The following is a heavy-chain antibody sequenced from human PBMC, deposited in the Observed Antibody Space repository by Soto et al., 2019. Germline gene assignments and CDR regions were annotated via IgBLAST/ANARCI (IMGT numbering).Heavy chain of an antibody. CDR2: ISYDGSNK. D-gene: IGHD2-15*01. CDR3: AKDSYCSGGSCYSIYTGFDY. CDR1: GFTFSSYG. V-gene: IGHV3-30*18. J-gene: IGHJ4*02. Sequence: GGSLRLSCAASGFTFSSYGMHWVRQAPGKGLEWVAVISYDGSNKYYADSVKGRFTISRDNSKNTLYLQMNSLRAEDTAVYYCAKDSYCSGGSCYSIYTGFDYWGQGTLVTVSS.